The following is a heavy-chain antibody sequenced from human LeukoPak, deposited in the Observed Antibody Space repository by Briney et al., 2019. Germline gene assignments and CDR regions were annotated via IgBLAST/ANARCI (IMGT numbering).Heavy chain of an antibody. CDR3: AKGYSSSWSYFDY. Sequence: GSLRLSCAASGFTFDDYTMHWVRQAPGKGLEWVSLISWDGGSTYYADSVKGRFTISRDNSKNSLYLQMNSLRTEDTALYYCAKGYSSSWSYFDYWGQGTLVTVSS. J-gene: IGHJ4*02. CDR2: ISWDGGST. CDR1: GFTFDDYT. V-gene: IGHV3-43*01. D-gene: IGHD6-13*01.